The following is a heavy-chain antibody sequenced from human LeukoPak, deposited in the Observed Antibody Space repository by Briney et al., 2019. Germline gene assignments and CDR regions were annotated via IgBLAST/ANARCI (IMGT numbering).Heavy chain of an antibody. CDR1: GGSISGNY. CDR3: ARLGGRGYSYGYDAFDI. CDR2: IYYSGSA. J-gene: IGHJ3*02. V-gene: IGHV4-59*08. D-gene: IGHD5-18*01. Sequence: SETLSLTCTVSGGSISGNYWSWIRQPPGKGLEWIGYIYYSGSANYNPSLKSRVTISVDTSKNQFSLKLSSVTAADTAVYYCARLGGRGYSYGYDAFDIWGQGTVVTVSS.